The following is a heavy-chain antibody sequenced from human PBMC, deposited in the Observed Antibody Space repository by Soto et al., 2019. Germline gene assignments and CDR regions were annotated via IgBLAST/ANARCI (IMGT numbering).Heavy chain of an antibody. J-gene: IGHJ6*02. CDR1: GFTFSSYA. V-gene: IGHV3-23*01. CDR2: VSSSGDNT. Sequence: LRLSCAASGFTFSSYAMSWVRQAPGKGLEWVSSVSSSGDNTYYADSVKGRFTISRDNSKKTLYLQVDTLRVEDTAVYYCAPGGYCGSRTCSRSYYYGMDVWGQGTTVTVSS. D-gene: IGHD2-2*01. CDR3: APGGYCGSRTCSRSYYYGMDV.